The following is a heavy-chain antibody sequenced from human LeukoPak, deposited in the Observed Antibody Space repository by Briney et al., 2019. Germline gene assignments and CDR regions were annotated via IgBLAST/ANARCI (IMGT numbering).Heavy chain of an antibody. CDR2: IYTSGST. CDR3: AKAVRYCSSTSCYAATDY. V-gene: IGHV4-61*02. D-gene: IGHD2-2*01. CDR1: GGSISSGSYY. J-gene: IGHJ4*02. Sequence: SETLSLTCTVSGGSISSGSYYWSWIRQPAGKGLEWIWRIYTSGSTNYNPPLKSRVTISVDTSKNQFSLKLSSVTAADTAVYYCAKAVRYCSSTSCYAATDYWGQGTLVTVSS.